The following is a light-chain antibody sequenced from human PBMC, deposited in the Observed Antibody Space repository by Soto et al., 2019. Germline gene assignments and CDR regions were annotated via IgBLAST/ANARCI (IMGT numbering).Light chain of an antibody. Sequence: DIQLTQSPSSLSASVGDRVTVTCRASQVISNYLAWYQQRPGTAPKLLMYDVSTLQRGVPSRFSGNGSGTDFTLTISSLQPEDVATYYCQSFKSAPRTFVQGTRVDIK. J-gene: IGKJ1*01. CDR3: QSFKSAPRT. CDR1: QVISNY. CDR2: DVS. V-gene: IGKV1-27*01.